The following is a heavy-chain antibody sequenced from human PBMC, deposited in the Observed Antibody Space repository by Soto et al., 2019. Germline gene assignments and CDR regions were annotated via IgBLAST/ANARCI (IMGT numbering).Heavy chain of an antibody. D-gene: IGHD2-21*02. CDR2: INHSGST. Sequence: SETLSLTCAVYGGSFSGYYWSWIRQPPGKGLEWIGEINHSGSTNYNPSLKSRVTISVDTSKNQFSLKLSSVTAADTAVYYCARDYTVVTPGGFDYWGQGTLVTVSS. V-gene: IGHV4-34*01. J-gene: IGHJ4*02. CDR3: ARDYTVVTPGGFDY. CDR1: GGSFSGYY.